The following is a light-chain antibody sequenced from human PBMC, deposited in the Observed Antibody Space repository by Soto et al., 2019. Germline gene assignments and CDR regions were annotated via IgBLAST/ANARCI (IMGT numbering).Light chain of an antibody. CDR2: EVS. V-gene: IGLV2-14*03. J-gene: IGLJ1*01. CDR3: SSYTTSSTRV. Sequence: QSALAQPASVSGSPGQSITISCTGTSNDVGAYDFVSWYQQHPDKAPKLMIYEVSNRPSGVSYRFSGSKSVNTATLTISGLQAEDEADYYCSSYTTSSTRVFGTGTKLTVL. CDR1: SNDVGAYDF.